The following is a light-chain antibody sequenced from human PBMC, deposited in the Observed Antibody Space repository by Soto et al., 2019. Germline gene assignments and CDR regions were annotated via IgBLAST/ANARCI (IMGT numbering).Light chain of an antibody. CDR1: QSITSW. CDR2: KAS. J-gene: IGKJ1*01. V-gene: IGKV1-5*03. Sequence: DIQMTQSPSTLSASVGDRVTITSRASQSITSWLAWYQQRPGKAPKLLIYKASSLESGVPSRFSGSGSGTEFTLTISSLQPDDFATYYCQQYSTYSRTFGQGTTVEIK. CDR3: QQYSTYSRT.